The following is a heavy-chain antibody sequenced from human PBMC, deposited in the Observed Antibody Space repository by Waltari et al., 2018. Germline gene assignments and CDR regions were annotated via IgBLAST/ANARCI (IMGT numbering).Heavy chain of an antibody. CDR2: ISGSGGST. CDR1: GFTFSSYA. Sequence: EVQLLESGGGLVQPGGSLRLSCAASGFTFSSYAMSCVRQAPGKGLGWVSAISGSGGSTYYADSVKGRFTISRDNSKNTLYLQMNSLRAEDTAVYYCAKDYLPTKHPDSSSCPHFDYWGQGTLVTVSS. CDR3: AKDYLPTKHPDSSSCPHFDY. D-gene: IGHD6-13*01. J-gene: IGHJ4*02. V-gene: IGHV3-23*01.